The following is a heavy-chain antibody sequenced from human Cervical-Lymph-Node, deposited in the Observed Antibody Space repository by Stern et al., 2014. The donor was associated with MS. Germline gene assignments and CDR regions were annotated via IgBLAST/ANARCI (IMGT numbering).Heavy chain of an antibody. J-gene: IGHJ4*02. Sequence: QLVQSGAEVKKPGASVKGSCKTSGYTFSSYGISWVRQAPGQGLEWMGWISTYNGNANYAQKIHGRVTVTTDTSTTTVYMELRSLRSDDTAVYYCAREAYTSGSDYWGQGTLVTVSS. CDR2: ISTYNGNA. CDR3: AREAYTSGSDY. CDR1: GYTFSSYG. V-gene: IGHV1-18*01. D-gene: IGHD6-19*01.